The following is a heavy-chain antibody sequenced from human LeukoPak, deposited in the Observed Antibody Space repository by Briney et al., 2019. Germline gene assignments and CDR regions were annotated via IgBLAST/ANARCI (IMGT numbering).Heavy chain of an antibody. CDR3: ARDWNWGSSDAFDI. Sequence: ASVKVSSKASGGTFSSYAISWVRQAPGQGLERMGIIKPSGGNTNYAQKFQGRVTMTRDTSTNTVYMELSRLRSEDTAVYYCARDWNWGSSDAFDIWGQGTMVTVSS. D-gene: IGHD7-27*01. V-gene: IGHV1-46*01. CDR1: GGTFSSYA. CDR2: IKPSGGNT. J-gene: IGHJ3*02.